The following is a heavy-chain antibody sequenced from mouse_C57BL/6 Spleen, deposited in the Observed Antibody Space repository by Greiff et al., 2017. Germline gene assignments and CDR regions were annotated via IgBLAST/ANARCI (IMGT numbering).Heavy chain of an antibody. J-gene: IGHJ4*01. V-gene: IGHV5-9-1*02. CDR3: TRDDLYYGGSTYAMDY. D-gene: IGHD1-1*01. CDR2: ISSGGDYI. Sequence: EVKVVESGAGLVKPGGSLKLSCAASGFTFTSYAMPWVRQTPEKRLEWVAYISSGGDYIYYADTVKGRFTITRDNARNTLYLQMSSLKSEDAAMYYCTRDDLYYGGSTYAMDYWGQGTSVTVSS. CDR1: GFTFTSYA.